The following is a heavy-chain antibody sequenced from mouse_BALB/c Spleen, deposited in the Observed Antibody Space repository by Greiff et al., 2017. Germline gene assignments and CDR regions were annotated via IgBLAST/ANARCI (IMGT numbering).Heavy chain of an antibody. Sequence: VQLKESGPELEKPGASVKISCKASGYSFTGYNMNWVKQSNGKSLEWIGNIDPYYGGTSYNQKFKGKATLTVDKSSSTAYMQLKSLTSEDSAVYYCARTGSSLWYFDVWGAGTTVTVSS. V-gene: IGHV1-39*01. CDR2: IDPYYGGT. D-gene: IGHD1-1*01. CDR1: GYSFTGYN. J-gene: IGHJ1*01. CDR3: ARTGSSLWYFDV.